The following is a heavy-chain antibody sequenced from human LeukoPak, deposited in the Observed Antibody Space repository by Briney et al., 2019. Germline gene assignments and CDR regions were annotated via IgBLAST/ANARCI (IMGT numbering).Heavy chain of an antibody. J-gene: IGHJ6*02. CDR2: IWYDASNK. CDR3: ARKSSSWIDMDV. Sequence: GRSLRLSCAASGFSFSSYGMHWVRQAPGKGLEWVAVIWYDASNKYSADSVKGRFTISRDNSKNTLYLQMNSLRAEDTAVYYCARKSSSWIDMDVWGQGTTVTVSS. CDR1: GFSFSSYG. D-gene: IGHD6-13*01. V-gene: IGHV3-33*01.